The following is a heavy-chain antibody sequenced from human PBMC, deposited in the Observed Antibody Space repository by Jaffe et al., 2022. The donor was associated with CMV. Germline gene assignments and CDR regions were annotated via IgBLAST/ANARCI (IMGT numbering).Heavy chain of an antibody. CDR2: ISGSGGST. CDR3: AKDLFRGVLSATIFGY. D-gene: IGHD5-12*01. V-gene: IGHV3-23*04. Sequence: EVQLVESGGGLVQPGGSLRLSCAASGFTFSSYAMSWVRQAPGKGLEWVSAISGSGGSTYYADSVKGRFTISRDNSKNTLYLQMNSLRAEDTAVYYCAKDLFRGVLSATIFGYWGQGTLVTVSS. CDR1: GFTFSSYA. J-gene: IGHJ4*02.